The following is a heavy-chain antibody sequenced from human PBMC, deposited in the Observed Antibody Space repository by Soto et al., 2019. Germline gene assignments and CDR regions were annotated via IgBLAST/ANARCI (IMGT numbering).Heavy chain of an antibody. Sequence: ASVKVSCKVSGYTLTELSMHWVRQAPGKGLEWMGGFDPEDGETIYAQKFQGRVTMTEDTSTDTAYMELSSLRSEDTACYCYAKVPRHDYSNYYYYMDVWGKGTTVTVSS. CDR2: FDPEDGET. CDR3: AKVPRHDYSNYYYYMDV. CDR1: GYTLTELS. V-gene: IGHV1-24*01. J-gene: IGHJ6*03. D-gene: IGHD4-4*01.